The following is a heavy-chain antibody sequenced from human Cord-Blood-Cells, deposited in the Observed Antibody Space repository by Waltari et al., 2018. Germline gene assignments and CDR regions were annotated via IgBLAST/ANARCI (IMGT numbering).Heavy chain of an antibody. Sequence: QVQLVQSGAEVKKPGASVKVSCKASGYTFTGSYMHWVRQAPGHGLEWMGWINPHSGGTNYAQKFQGRVAMTRDTSISTAYMELSRLRSDDTAVYYCARDAGYCSSTSCYARGWFDPWGQGTLVTVSS. CDR2: INPHSGGT. D-gene: IGHD2-2*03. V-gene: IGHV1-2*02. J-gene: IGHJ5*02. CDR3: ARDAGYCSSTSCYARGWFDP. CDR1: GYTFTGSY.